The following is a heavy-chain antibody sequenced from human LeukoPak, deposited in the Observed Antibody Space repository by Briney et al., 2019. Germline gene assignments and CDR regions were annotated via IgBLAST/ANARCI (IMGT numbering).Heavy chain of an antibody. D-gene: IGHD1-26*01. Sequence: SETLSLTCTVSGYSISSGYYWGWIRQPPGKGLEWIGSIYHSGSTYYNPSLKSRVTISVDTSKNHFSLKLSSVTAADTAVYYCATDNRGYSGSYYPWGQGTLVTVSS. J-gene: IGHJ5*02. CDR1: GYSISSGYY. CDR3: ATDNRGYSGSYYP. V-gene: IGHV4-38-2*02. CDR2: IYHSGST.